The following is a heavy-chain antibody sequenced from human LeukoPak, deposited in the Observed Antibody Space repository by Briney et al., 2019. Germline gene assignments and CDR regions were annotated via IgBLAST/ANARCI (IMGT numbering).Heavy chain of an antibody. D-gene: IGHD6-13*01. CDR1: GYTFSSDD. V-gene: IGHV1-8*01. CDR2: MNPNSGNI. Sequence: ASVKVSWKASGYTFSSDDINWVRQATGQGLEWMGWMNPNSGNIGYAQKFQGRVTMTRNTSISTAYMELSSLRSEDTAVYYCATLWSSSWYPYWGQGTLVTVSS. CDR3: ATLWSSSWYPY. J-gene: IGHJ4*02.